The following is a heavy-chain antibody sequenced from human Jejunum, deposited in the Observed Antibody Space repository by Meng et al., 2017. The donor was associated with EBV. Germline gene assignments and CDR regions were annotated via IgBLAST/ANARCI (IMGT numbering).Heavy chain of an antibody. V-gene: IGHV4-61*01. D-gene: IGHD5-12*01. CDR1: GGSVNSGNVY. Sequence: LQGSGRGLVTPSETLSLTCTVSGGSVNSGNVYWSWIRQPPGKGLEWIGYIYYSGSTNYIPSLKSRVTISLDTSKNQFSLKLSSVTAADTAVYYCAGLRYSGYDRAFDYWGQGALVTVSS. CDR3: AGLRYSGYDRAFDY. CDR2: IYYSGST. J-gene: IGHJ4*02.